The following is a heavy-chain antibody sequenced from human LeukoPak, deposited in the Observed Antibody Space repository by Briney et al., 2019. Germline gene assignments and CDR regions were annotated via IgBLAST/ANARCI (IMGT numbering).Heavy chain of an antibody. CDR2: LYSSGSP. CDR3: ASTYSTDDFDY. D-gene: IGHD6-13*01. CDR1: GFTFSTYA. J-gene: IGHJ4*02. Sequence: AGGSLRLSCVASGFTFSTYALNWVRQAPGKGLEWVSVLYSSGSPYYADSVKGRFTISRDNAKNSLYLQMNSLRAEDTAVYYCASTYSTDDFDYWGQGTLVTVSS. V-gene: IGHV3-21*01.